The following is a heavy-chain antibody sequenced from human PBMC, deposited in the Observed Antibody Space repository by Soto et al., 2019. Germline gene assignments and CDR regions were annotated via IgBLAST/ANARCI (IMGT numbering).Heavy chain of an antibody. V-gene: IGHV4-30-4*01. CDR3: ARGYCSSTSCYNLDY. J-gene: IGHJ4*02. CDR2: IYYSGST. D-gene: IGHD2-2*02. CDR1: GGSISSGDYY. Sequence: PSETLSLTCTVSGGSISSGDYYWGWIRQPPGKGLEWIGYIYYSGSTYYNPSLKSRVTISVDTSKNQFSLKLSSVTAADTAVYYCARGYCSSTSCYNLDYWGQGTLVTVSS.